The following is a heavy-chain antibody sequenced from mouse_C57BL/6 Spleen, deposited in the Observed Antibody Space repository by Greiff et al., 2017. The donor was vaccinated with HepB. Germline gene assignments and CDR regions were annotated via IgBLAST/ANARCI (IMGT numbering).Heavy chain of an antibody. CDR1: GYTFTSYW. Sequence: VQLQQPGAELVRPGSSVKLSCKASGYTFTSYWMHWVKQRPIQGLEWIGNIDPSDSETHYNQKFKDKATLTVDKSSSTAYMQLSSLTSEDSAVYNCARWYYGSSLYAMDYWGQGTSVTVSS. CDR3: ARWYYGSSLYAMDY. J-gene: IGHJ4*01. V-gene: IGHV1-52*01. CDR2: IDPSDSET. D-gene: IGHD1-1*01.